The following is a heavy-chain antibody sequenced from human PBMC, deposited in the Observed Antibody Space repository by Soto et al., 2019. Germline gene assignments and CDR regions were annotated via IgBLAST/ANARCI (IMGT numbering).Heavy chain of an antibody. CDR1: GFTFSSYW. CDR2: IKQDGSEK. V-gene: IGHV3-7*01. CDR3: ARDAVDCSSTSCYLAGYFDY. Sequence: EVQLVESGGGLVQPGGSLRLSCAASGFTFSSYWMSWVRQAPGKGLEWVANIKQDGSEKYYVYSVKGRFTISRDNAKNSLYLQMNSLRAEDTAVYYCARDAVDCSSTSCYLAGYFDYWGQGTLVTVSS. D-gene: IGHD2-2*01. J-gene: IGHJ4*02.